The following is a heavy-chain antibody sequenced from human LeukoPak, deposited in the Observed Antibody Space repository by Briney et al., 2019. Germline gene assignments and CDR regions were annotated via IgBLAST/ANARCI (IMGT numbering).Heavy chain of an antibody. V-gene: IGHV4-59*01. CDR3: ARDGGTYGMDV. J-gene: IGHJ6*02. CDR2: VYYSGTT. CDR1: SGSISTYY. Sequence: SETLSLTCTVSSGSISTYYWGWIRQPPGKGLEWIGCVYYSGTTYYNPSLKSRVTISVDSSKNQFSLKLHSVTASDTAVYYCARDGGTYGMDVWGQGTAVTVSS. D-gene: IGHD3-16*01.